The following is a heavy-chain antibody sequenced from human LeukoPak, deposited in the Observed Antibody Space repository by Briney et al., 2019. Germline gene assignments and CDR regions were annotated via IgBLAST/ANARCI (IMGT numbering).Heavy chain of an antibody. J-gene: IGHJ6*03. V-gene: IGHV3-23*01. CDR2: ISGNAVAT. CDR1: GFTFSNFG. CDR3: AKRGSGTLLPTYYYYMDV. D-gene: IGHD2-15*01. Sequence: PGGSLRLSCAASGFTFSNFGMSWVRQAPGKGLEWVSTISGNAVATYYADSMKGRFTISRDNSKNTLYLQINSLEAEDTAIYYCAKRGSGTLLPTYYYYMDVWGKGTTVTVSS.